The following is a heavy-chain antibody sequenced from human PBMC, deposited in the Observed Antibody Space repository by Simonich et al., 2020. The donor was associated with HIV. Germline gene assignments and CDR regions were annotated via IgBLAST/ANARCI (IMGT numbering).Heavy chain of an antibody. CDR1: GFTFSSYG. V-gene: IGHV3-33*01. CDR2: IWYDGNIK. Sequence: QVQLVESGGGVVQPGRSLRLSCAASGFTFSSYGMHWVRQAPAKGLEWVEVIWYDGNIKYYAHSVKGRFTISRDNSKNTLYLQMNSLRAEDTAMYYCVRRFDYGGDYWGQGTLVTVSS. J-gene: IGHJ4*02. CDR3: VRRFDYGGDY. D-gene: IGHD4-17*01.